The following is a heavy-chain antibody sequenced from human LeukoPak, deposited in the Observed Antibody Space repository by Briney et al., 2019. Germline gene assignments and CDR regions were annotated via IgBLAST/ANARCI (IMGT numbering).Heavy chain of an antibody. CDR1: GFTFSRYT. CDR2: ISSSGSTK. V-gene: IGHV3-48*04. CDR3: PRGSGWDLLGSCGY. Sequence: PGGSLRLSCAASGFTFSRYTMNWVRQAPGKGLEWVSYISSSGSTKYYADSVKGRFTISRDNAKNSLYLQMNSLRVEDTGVYYCPRGSGWDLLGSCGYWGQGTLVTVSS. J-gene: IGHJ4*02. D-gene: IGHD4-23*01.